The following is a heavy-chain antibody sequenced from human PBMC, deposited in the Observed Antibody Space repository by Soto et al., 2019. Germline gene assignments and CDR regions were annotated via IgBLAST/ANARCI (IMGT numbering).Heavy chain of an antibody. Sequence: QVQLQESGPGLVKPSETLSLTCTVSGGSVSSGSYYWSWIRQPPGKGLEWIGFMSYSGSTKYNPSLKSRVTISVDTYNNQFSLRLNSVTAADTAVYYCARGAYSYGIPFADYWGQGTLVTVSS. CDR3: ARGAYSYGIPFADY. J-gene: IGHJ4*02. D-gene: IGHD5-18*01. CDR1: GGSVSSGSYY. CDR2: MSYSGST. V-gene: IGHV4-61*01.